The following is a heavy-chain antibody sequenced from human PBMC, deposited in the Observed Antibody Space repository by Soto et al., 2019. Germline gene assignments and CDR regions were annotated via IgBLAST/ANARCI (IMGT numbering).Heavy chain of an antibody. CDR1: GGSISSGGYY. CDR3: ARKYYYSSGSYKGHNWFDP. Sequence: PSETLSLTCTVSGGSISSGGYYWSWIRQHPGKGLEWIGYIYYSGSTYYNPSLKSRVTISVDTSKNQFSLKLSSVTAADTAVYYWARKYYYSSGSYKGHNWFDPWGQGTLVTVSS. V-gene: IGHV4-31*03. J-gene: IGHJ5*02. D-gene: IGHD3-10*01. CDR2: IYYSGST.